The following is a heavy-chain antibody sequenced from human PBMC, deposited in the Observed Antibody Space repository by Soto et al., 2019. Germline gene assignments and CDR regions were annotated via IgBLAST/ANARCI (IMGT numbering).Heavy chain of an antibody. V-gene: IGHV4-39*01. D-gene: IGHD3-10*01. CDR3: ASHTYYYGSGSLDY. Sequence: SETLSLTCTVSGGSISSSSYYWGWIRQPPGKGLEWIGSIYNSGSTYYNPSLKSRVTISVDTSKNQFSLKLSSVTAADTAVYYCASHTYYYGSGSLDYWGQGTLVTVSS. CDR2: IYNSGST. CDR1: GGSISSSSYY. J-gene: IGHJ4*02.